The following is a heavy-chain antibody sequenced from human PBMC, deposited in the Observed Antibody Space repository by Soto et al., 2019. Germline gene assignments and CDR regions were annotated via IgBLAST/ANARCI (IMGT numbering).Heavy chain of an antibody. CDR3: AREWRDHYFDY. CDR1: GGSISSSNW. Sequence: LSLTCTVSGGSISSSNWWTWVRQAPGKGLEWIGETYHVGIPSYNPSLKGRVSISVDKSNNQFSLKLSSVTAADAAVYYCAREWRDHYFDYWGQGTLVTRLL. CDR2: TYHVGIP. V-gene: IGHV4-4*02. J-gene: IGHJ4*02.